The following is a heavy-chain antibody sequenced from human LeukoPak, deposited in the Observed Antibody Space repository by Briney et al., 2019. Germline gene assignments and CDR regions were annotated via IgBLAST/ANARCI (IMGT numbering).Heavy chain of an antibody. CDR2: INHRGST. J-gene: IGHJ6*03. Sequence: SETLSLTCDVYGGSFSGNSWSWIRQPPGKGLECIGEINHRGSTKYNPSFKSRVTISVDTSKSQFSLKLTSVTAADTAVYYCATTREDYPDHHYMDVWGKGTTVTVFS. CDR3: ATTREDYPDHHYMDV. V-gene: IGHV4-34*01. D-gene: IGHD1-7*01. CDR1: GGSFSGNS.